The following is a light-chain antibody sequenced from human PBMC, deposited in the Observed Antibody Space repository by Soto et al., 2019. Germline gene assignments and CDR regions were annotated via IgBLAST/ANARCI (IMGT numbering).Light chain of an antibody. CDR3: QQYNEWPPIT. CDR2: GAS. J-gene: IGKJ3*01. CDR1: QSVSTD. V-gene: IGKV3-15*01. Sequence: VMTQSPPTLSVSPGERATLSCRASQSVSTDLAWYQQKPGQAPRLPIYGASTRATDVPARFSGGGSGTEFTLTISSLHCEDVAIYYYQQYNEWPPITFGPGTKVDIK.